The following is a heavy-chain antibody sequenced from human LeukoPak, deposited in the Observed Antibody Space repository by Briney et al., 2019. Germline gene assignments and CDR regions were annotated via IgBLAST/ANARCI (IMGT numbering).Heavy chain of an antibody. CDR2: INPNSGGT. D-gene: IGHD3-3*01. CDR1: GYTFTGYY. V-gene: IGHV1-2*02. CDR3: ARGDFWSGSLDY. Sequence: ASVKVSCKASGYTFTGYYIHWVRQAPGQGLEWMGWINPNSGGTNYAQKFQGRVTMTRDTSISTAYMDPRMLISDDTAVYYCARGDFWSGSLDYWGQGTLVTVSS. J-gene: IGHJ4*02.